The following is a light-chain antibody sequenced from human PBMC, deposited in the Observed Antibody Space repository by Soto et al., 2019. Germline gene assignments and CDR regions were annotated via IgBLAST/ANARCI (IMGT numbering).Light chain of an antibody. J-gene: IGKJ2*01. CDR3: QQYGSSGYT. CDR2: GAS. V-gene: IGKV3-20*01. CDR1: QSVSSSY. Sequence: EIVLTQSPGTLSLSPGERATLSCRASQSVSSSYLAWYQQKPGQAPRLLIYGASSRATVIPDRFSGSRSGTDFTLTISRLEPEDFAVYYWQQYGSSGYTFGQGTKLEIK.